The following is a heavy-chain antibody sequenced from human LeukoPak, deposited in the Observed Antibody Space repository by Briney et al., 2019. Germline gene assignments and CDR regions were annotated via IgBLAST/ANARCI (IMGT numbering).Heavy chain of an antibody. CDR3: ARAAAARPRNYYYMDV. Sequence: ASVKVSCKASGYTFTSYDINWVRQATGQGLEWMGWMNPNSGNTGYAQKFQGRVTMTRNTSISTAYMELSSLRSEDTAVYYCARAAAARPRNYYYMDVWGKGTTVTVSS. D-gene: IGHD6-6*01. J-gene: IGHJ6*03. V-gene: IGHV1-8*01. CDR1: GYTFTSYD. CDR2: MNPNSGNT.